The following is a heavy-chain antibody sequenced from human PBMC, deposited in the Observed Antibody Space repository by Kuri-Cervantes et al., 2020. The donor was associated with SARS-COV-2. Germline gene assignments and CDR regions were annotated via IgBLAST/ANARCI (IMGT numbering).Heavy chain of an antibody. Sequence: SETLSLTCTVSGGSISSGSYYWSWIRQPAGKGLEWIGRIYTSGSTNYNPSLKSRVTISVDTSKNQFSLKLSSVTAADTAVYYCAYTTVTGYFQHWGQGTLVTVSS. D-gene: IGHD4-17*01. J-gene: IGHJ1*01. V-gene: IGHV4-61*02. CDR2: IYTSGST. CDR3: AYTTVTGYFQH. CDR1: GGSISSGSYY.